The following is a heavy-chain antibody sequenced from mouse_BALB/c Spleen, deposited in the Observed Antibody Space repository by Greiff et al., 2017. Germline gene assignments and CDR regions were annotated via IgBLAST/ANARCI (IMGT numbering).Heavy chain of an antibody. D-gene: IGHD2-2*01. CDR1: GFSLSTSGMG. J-gene: IGHJ3*01. CDR2: IWWDDDK. Sequence: QVTLKESGPGILQPSQSLSLTCSFSGFSLSTSGMGVGWIRQPSGEGLGWLAHIWWDDDKCYNPALKGRLTTSNETSSNQLFLKIASVDTADTATYNCARMRGYDPSFAYWGQGTLVTVSA. CDR3: ARMRGYDPSFAY. V-gene: IGHV8-8*01.